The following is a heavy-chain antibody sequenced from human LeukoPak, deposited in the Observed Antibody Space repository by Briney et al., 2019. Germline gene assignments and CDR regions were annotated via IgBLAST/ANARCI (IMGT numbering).Heavy chain of an antibody. V-gene: IGHV3-30*02. D-gene: IGHD1-26*01. J-gene: IGHJ3*02. CDR2: IQYDGTDI. CDR3: AKIRWEQPLDI. CDR1: GSTFSIYG. Sequence: GGSLRLSCAASGSTFSIYGMHWVRQAPGKGLEWVAYIQYDGTDIHYTDSVKGRFTISRDNSKNTLYLQMDSLRAEDTAVYYCAKIRWEQPLDIWGQGTMVTVSS.